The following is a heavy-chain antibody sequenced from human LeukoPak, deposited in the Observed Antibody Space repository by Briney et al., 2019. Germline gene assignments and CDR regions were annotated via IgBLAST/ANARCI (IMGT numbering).Heavy chain of an antibody. CDR2: ISSSGDST. V-gene: IGHV3-23*01. J-gene: IGHJ4*02. Sequence: GGSLRLSCAASGFTFSSYVMSWVRQAPGKGLEWVSAISSSGDSTYYADSVKGRFTISRDNSKNTLYLQMSSLRAEDTAVYYCVKGGIAVAGTLDYWGQGTLVTVSS. CDR3: VKGGIAVAGTLDY. D-gene: IGHD6-19*01. CDR1: GFTFSSYV.